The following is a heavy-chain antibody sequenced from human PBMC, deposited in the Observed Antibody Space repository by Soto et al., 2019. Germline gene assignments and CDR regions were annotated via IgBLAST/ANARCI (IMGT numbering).Heavy chain of an antibody. CDR3: ARRYGASFDY. J-gene: IGHJ4*02. V-gene: IGHV4-59*01. Sequence: QVQLQESGPGLVKPSETLSLTCTVSGGSISSYYWSWIRQPPGKGLEWIGYIYYSGSTNYNPSLKSRVTISVAPSKNPFSLQLSSVTAADTAVYYCARRYGASFDYWGQGTLVTVSS. D-gene: IGHD3-10*01. CDR2: IYYSGST. CDR1: GGSISSYY.